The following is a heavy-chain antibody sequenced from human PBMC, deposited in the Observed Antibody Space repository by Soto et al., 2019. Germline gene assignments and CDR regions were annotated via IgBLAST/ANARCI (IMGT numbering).Heavy chain of an antibody. D-gene: IGHD5-12*01. J-gene: IGHJ6*02. CDR2: MNSNSVDT. CDR1: GYSFTSYD. CDR3: ASPSEVATYHFYFFTMDV. Sequence: QVQLVQSGAEVKKPGASVKVSCRASGYSFTSYDINWVRQASGQGLEWMGWMNSNSVDTGYAQKFQGRLTMTRDTTISTAYMEQRSMRSEDTAIYYCASPSEVATYHFYFFTMDVWGQGTTVTVSS. V-gene: IGHV1-8*01.